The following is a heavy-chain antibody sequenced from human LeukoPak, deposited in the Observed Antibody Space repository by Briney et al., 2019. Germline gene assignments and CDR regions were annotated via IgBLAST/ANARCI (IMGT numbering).Heavy chain of an antibody. CDR1: GYTFTGYY. D-gene: IGHD3-22*01. J-gene: IGHJ3*02. CDR2: ISPNSGGT. Sequence: ASVKVSCKASGYTFTGYYMHWVRQAPGQGLEWMGWISPNSGGTNYAQKFQGRVTMTRDTSISTAYMELSRLRSDDTAVYYCASWSTYYYDSSGYYTDAFDIWGQGTMVTVSS. V-gene: IGHV1-2*02. CDR3: ASWSTYYYDSSGYYTDAFDI.